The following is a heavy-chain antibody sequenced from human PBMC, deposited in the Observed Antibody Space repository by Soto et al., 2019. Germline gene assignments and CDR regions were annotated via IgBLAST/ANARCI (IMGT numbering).Heavy chain of an antibody. Sequence: PGGSLRLSCAASGFTFSSYAMSWVRQAPGKGLEWVAAISGSSSSTYYADSVKGRFAISRDNSKNSLHLQMNSLRADDTAVYYCARSPVLDYWGLGTLVTVSS. V-gene: IGHV3-23*01. CDR1: GFTFSSYA. CDR2: ISGSSSST. J-gene: IGHJ4*02. CDR3: ARSPVLDY.